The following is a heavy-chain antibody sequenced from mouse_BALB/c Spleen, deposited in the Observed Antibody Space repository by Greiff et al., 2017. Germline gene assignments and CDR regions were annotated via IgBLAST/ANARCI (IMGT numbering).Heavy chain of an antibody. V-gene: IGHV1S132*01. CDR3: ARGSTGYAMDY. CDR2: IFPGTGTT. D-gene: IGHD5-1*01. J-gene: IGHJ4*01. CDR1: GYTFTSYW. Sequence: VQLQESGAELVKPGASVKLSCKTSGYTFTSYWIQWVKQRPGQGLGWIGEIFPGTGTTYYNEKFKGKATLTIDTSSSTAYMQLSSLTSEDSAVYFCARGSTGYAMDYWGQGTSVTVSS.